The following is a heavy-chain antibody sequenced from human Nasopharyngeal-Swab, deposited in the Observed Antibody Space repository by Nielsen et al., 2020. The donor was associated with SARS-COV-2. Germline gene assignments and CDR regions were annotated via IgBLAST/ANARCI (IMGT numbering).Heavy chain of an antibody. J-gene: IGHJ6*02. CDR1: GLTFSSYG. D-gene: IGHD6-19*01. CDR2: ISYDGSNK. Sequence: GESLKISCEASGLTFSSYGMHWVRQAPGKGLEWVAVISYDGSNKNYADSVKGRFTISRDNSKNTLYLQMNSLRAEDTAVYYCARDGVRPGYSSGWKYYYYGMDVWGQGTTVTVSS. V-gene: IGHV3-30*03. CDR3: ARDGVRPGYSSGWKYYYYGMDV.